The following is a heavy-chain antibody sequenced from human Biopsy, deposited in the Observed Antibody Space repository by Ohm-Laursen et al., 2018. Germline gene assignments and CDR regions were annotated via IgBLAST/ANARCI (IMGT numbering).Heavy chain of an antibody. D-gene: IGHD2/OR15-2a*01. CDR1: GGYISRSSYY. CDR2: IYYSGST. J-gene: IGHJ6*02. CDR3: ARATNSTGSRYYYFYGMDV. Sequence: SDTLSLTCTVTGGYISRSSYYWDWLRQPPGKGLEWSGSIYYSGSTYHNPSLKSRVTISAERSKNQFSLRLNSVTAADTVVYYCARATNSTGSRYYYFYGMDVWGQGTTVTVSS. V-gene: IGHV4-39*07.